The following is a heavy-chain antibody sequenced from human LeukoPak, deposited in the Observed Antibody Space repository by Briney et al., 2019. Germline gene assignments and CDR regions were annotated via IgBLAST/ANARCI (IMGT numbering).Heavy chain of an antibody. V-gene: IGHV3-23*01. CDR2: IGDSNTKT. J-gene: IGHJ4*02. CDR3: ARGAFYDY. Sequence: QPGGSLRLSCAASGFTFINYGMTWVRQAPGKGLEWVATIGDSNTKTYYADSVKGRFTISRDNSKNTLYLQMNSLRAADTAVYFCARGAFYDYWGQGTLVTVSS. D-gene: IGHD2/OR15-2a*01. CDR1: GFTFINYG.